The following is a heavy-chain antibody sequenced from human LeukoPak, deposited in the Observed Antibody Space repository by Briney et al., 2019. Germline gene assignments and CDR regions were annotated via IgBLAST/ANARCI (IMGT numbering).Heavy chain of an antibody. J-gene: IGHJ5*02. CDR1: GGSISSSSYY. CDR2: IYYSGST. D-gene: IGHD3-10*01. CDR3: ARDFGGFGELNWFDP. Sequence: SRTLSLTCTVSGGSISSSSYYWGWIRQPPGKGLEWIGSIYYSGSTYYNPSLKSRVTISVDTSKNQFSLKLSSVTAADTAVYYCARDFGGFGELNWFDPWGQGTLVTVSS. V-gene: IGHV4-39*07.